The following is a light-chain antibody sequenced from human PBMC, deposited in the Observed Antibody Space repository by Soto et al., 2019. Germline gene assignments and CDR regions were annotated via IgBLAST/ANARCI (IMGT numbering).Light chain of an antibody. CDR2: EVT. Sequence: QSALTQPASVSGSPGQSITISCTGTSGDIGSYNRVSWYQQHPGKAPKLIIYEVTDRPSGVSNRFSGSKSGNTASLTISGLQAEDEAEYYCSSYTNISTRACVFGTGTKVTVL. CDR3: SSYTNISTRACV. CDR1: SGDIGSYNR. J-gene: IGLJ1*01. V-gene: IGLV2-14*01.